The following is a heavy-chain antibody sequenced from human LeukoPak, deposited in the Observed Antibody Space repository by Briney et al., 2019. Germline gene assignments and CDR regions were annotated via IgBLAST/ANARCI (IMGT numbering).Heavy chain of an antibody. CDR3: AKNLEVFTVYYFDY. J-gene: IGHJ4*02. Sequence: GGSLRLSCAASGFTFSSYAMSWVRQAPGKGLEWVSTVSNSGASAYYADSVKGRFTISRDNSKNTLYLQMNSLRAEDTAVYYCAKNLEVFTVYYFDYWGQGTLVTVSS. V-gene: IGHV3-23*01. D-gene: IGHD2-8*01. CDR2: VSNSGASA. CDR1: GFTFSSYA.